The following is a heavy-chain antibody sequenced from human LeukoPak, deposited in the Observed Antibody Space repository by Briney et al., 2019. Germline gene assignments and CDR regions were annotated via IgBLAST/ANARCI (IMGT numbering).Heavy chain of an antibody. V-gene: IGHV4-39*07. CDR3: ARVKIGMAPENY. CDR1: GGSITSNSYY. D-gene: IGHD5-24*01. J-gene: IGHJ4*02. CDR2: IYYSGST. Sequence: SETLSLTCTVSGGSITSNSYYWGWIRQPPGKGLEWIGSIYYSGSTYYNPSLKSRVTISVDTSKNQFSLKLSSVTAADTAVYYCARVKIGMAPENYWGQGTLVTVSS.